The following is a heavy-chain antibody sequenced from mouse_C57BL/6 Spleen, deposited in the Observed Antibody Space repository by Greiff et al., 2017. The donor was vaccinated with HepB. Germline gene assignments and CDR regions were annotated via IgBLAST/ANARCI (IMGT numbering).Heavy chain of an antibody. CDR2: INYDGSST. J-gene: IGHJ4*01. D-gene: IGHD1-1*01. CDR1: GFTFSDYY. V-gene: IGHV5-16*01. Sequence: EVKLMESEGGLVQPGSSMKLSCTASGFTFSDYYMAWVRQVPEKGLEWVANINYDGSSTYYLDSLKSRFIISRDNAKNILYLQMSSLKSEDTATYYCARDNTVVAPYAMDYWGQGTSVTVSS. CDR3: ARDNTVVAPYAMDY.